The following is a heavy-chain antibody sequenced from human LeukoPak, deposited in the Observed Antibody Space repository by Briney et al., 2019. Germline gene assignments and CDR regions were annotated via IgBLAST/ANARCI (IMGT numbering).Heavy chain of an antibody. Sequence: PSETLSLTCTVSGGSISSSSYYWGWIRQPPGKALEWIGSIYYSGSTYYNPSLKSRVTISVDTSKNQFSLKLSSVTAADTAVYYCARPYSIAAAVYFDYWGQGTLVTVSS. CDR3: ARPYSIAAAVYFDY. V-gene: IGHV4-39*01. D-gene: IGHD6-13*01. CDR1: GGSISSSSYY. CDR2: IYYSGST. J-gene: IGHJ4*02.